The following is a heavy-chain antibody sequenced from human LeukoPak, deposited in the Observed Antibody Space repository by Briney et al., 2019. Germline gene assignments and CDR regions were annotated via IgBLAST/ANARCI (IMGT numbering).Heavy chain of an antibody. Sequence: GGSLRLSCAASGFTFSSYGMHWFRQAPGKGLEWVAVISYDGSNKYYADSVRGRFTISRDNSKNTLYLQMNSLRAEDTAVYYCAKDFWSGYYRMYYFDYWGQGTLVTVSS. CDR3: AKDFWSGYYRMYYFDY. D-gene: IGHD3-3*01. J-gene: IGHJ4*02. CDR2: ISYDGSNK. V-gene: IGHV3-30*18. CDR1: GFTFSSYG.